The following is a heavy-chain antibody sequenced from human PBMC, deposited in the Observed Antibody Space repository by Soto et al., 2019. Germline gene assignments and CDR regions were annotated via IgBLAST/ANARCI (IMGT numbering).Heavy chain of an antibody. V-gene: IGHV1-18*01. CDR1: GDGFSNYG. Sequence: GASVKVSCKASGDGFSNYGFSWVRQAPGQGLEWMGWISAYDGQTNYTKKFQGRVTMTTDTSSSTAYMGLRSLRSDDTAVYYCARVWYYDSSGYYAFDYWGLGTLVTVSS. J-gene: IGHJ4*02. CDR3: ARVWYYDSSGYYAFDY. D-gene: IGHD3-22*01. CDR2: ISAYDGQT.